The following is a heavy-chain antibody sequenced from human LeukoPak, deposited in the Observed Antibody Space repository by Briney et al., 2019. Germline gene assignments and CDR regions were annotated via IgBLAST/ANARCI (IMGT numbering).Heavy chain of an antibody. V-gene: IGHV3-48*03. D-gene: IGHD6-19*01. CDR3: ASVGRQWLVFDY. J-gene: IGHJ4*02. CDR2: IRSSGSAI. Sequence: PGRSLRLSCAASGFTFSSYSMHWVRQAPGKGLEWVSYIRSSGSAIYYADSVKGRFTISRDNAKNSLYLQMNSLRAEDTAVYYCASVGRQWLVFDYWGQGTLVTVSS. CDR1: GFTFSSYS.